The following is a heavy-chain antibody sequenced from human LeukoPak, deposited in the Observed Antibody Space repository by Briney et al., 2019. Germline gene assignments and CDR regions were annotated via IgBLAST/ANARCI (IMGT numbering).Heavy chain of an antibody. CDR1: GGTFSSYA. J-gene: IGHJ6*02. Sequence: GASVKVSCKASGGTFSSYAISWVRQAPGQGLEWMGGIIPIFGTANYAQKFQGRVTITADESTSTAYMELSSLRSEDTAVYYCARGGFVVVPAATHYYYGMDVWGQGTTVTVSS. D-gene: IGHD2-2*01. V-gene: IGHV1-69*13. CDR3: ARGGFVVVPAATHYYYGMDV. CDR2: IIPIFGTA.